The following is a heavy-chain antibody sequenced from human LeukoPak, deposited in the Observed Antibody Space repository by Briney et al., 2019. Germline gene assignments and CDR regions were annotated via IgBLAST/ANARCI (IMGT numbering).Heavy chain of an antibody. CDR3: AELGITMIGGV. V-gene: IGHV3-30*04. CDR2: ISYDGSNK. D-gene: IGHD3-10*02. Sequence: QPGMSLRLSCVVSGFTFSSYAMHWVRQAPGKGLEWVAVISYDGSNKYYADSVKGRFTISRDNAKNSLYLQMNSLRAEDTAVYYCAELGITMIGGVWGKGTTVTISS. J-gene: IGHJ6*04. CDR1: GFTFSSYA.